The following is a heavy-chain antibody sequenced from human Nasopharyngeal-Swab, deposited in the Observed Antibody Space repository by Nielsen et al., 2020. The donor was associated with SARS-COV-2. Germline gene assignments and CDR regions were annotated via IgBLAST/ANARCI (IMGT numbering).Heavy chain of an antibody. CDR3: ARQDRFYYYLDV. V-gene: IGHV3-21*01. J-gene: IGHJ6*03. CDR1: GFTFGSFG. D-gene: IGHD3-3*01. CDR2: ISPSSGYI. Sequence: GASLKISCAGSGFTFGSFGMTWDRQAPGKGLEWVSYISPSSGYIYYAESLKGRFTISRDNGKNSVYLQMNSLRADDTAVYFCARQDRFYYYLDVWGKGTTVNVSS.